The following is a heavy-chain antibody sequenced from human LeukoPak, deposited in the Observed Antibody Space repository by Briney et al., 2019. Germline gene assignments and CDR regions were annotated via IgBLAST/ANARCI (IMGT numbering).Heavy chain of an antibody. CDR1: GFTFSSYG. CDR2: ISYDGSNK. J-gene: IGHJ4*02. Sequence: GGSLRLSCAASGFTFSSYGMHWVRQAPGKGLEWVAVISYDGSNKYYADSVKGRFTISRDNSKNTLYLQMNSLRAEDTAVYYCARMSGSRLPGYWGQGALVTVSS. V-gene: IGHV3-30*03. CDR3: ARMSGSRLPGY. D-gene: IGHD3-3*01.